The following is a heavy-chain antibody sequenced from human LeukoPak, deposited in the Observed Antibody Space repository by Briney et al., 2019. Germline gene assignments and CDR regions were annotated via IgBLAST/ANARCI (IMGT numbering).Heavy chain of an antibody. V-gene: IGHV5-51*01. Sequence: ETLSLTCTVSGGSISSYYWSWIRQPAGKGLEWMGIIYPGDSDTRYSPSFQGQVTISADKSVSTAYLQWSSLKASDTAMYYCARLLGNWYFDLWGRGTLVTVSS. J-gene: IGHJ2*01. CDR1: GGSISSYY. CDR2: IYPGDSDT. CDR3: ARLLGNWYFDL.